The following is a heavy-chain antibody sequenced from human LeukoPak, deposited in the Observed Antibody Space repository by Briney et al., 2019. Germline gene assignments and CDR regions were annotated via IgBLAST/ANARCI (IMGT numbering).Heavy chain of an antibody. CDR3: AREQTTTVTTGGYYFDY. CDR2: IKQDGSEK. CDR1: GFTFSSYW. J-gene: IGHJ4*02. D-gene: IGHD4-17*01. Sequence: QPGGSLRLSCAASGFTFSSYWMSWARQAPGKGLEWVANIKQDGSEKYYVDSVKGRFTISRDNAKNSLYLQMNSLRAEDTAVYYCAREQTTTVTTGGYYFDYWGQGTLVTVSS. V-gene: IGHV3-7*01.